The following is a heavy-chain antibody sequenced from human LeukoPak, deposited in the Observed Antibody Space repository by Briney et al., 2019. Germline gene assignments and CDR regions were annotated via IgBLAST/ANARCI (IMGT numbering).Heavy chain of an antibody. CDR2: IYYSGSN. J-gene: IGHJ6*04. Sequence: AETLSLTCTVSGGTFNNYYWSWIRQPPGKGLEWVGYIYYSGSNNYNPSLKSRVTISVHTSKNQFSLKLSSVTAADTAVYYCARDGNWNDRDVHYYYGMDVWGKGITVTVSS. D-gene: IGHD1-1*01. CDR1: GGTFNNYY. V-gene: IGHV4-59*01. CDR3: ARDGNWNDRDVHYYYGMDV.